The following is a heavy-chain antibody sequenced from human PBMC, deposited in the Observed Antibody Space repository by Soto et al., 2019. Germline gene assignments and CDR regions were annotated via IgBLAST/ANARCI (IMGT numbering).Heavy chain of an antibody. D-gene: IGHD2-21*02. CDR1: GFTFSTYW. J-gene: IGHJ4*02. V-gene: IGHV3-74*01. CDR2: ISTDGSST. Sequence: EVQLVESGGGLVQPGGSLRLSCAATGFTFSTYWMHWVRQGPGKGLVWVSRISTDGSSTTYADSVKGRFTISRDNAKNTLKLQMNSLRGEDTSVYYGVSATGSDHQVDYWGQGSLVTVSS. CDR3: VSATGSDHQVDY.